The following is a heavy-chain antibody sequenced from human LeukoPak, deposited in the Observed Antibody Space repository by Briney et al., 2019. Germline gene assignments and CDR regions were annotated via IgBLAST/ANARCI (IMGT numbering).Heavy chain of an antibody. CDR1: CGSTSSSIYF. V-gene: IGHV4-39*01. CDR3: ARQLYSSGSYYAPMDV. J-gene: IGHJ6*03. D-gene: IGHD3-10*01. CDR2: IHYSGST. Sequence: SETLSLTCTVSCGSTSSSIYFWGWIRQPPGTGLEWIGIIHYSGSTYHDPSLKSRVTVCLDTSKNQFSLKLRSVTATDTAVYYCARQLYSSGSYYAPMDVWGKGTTVTISS.